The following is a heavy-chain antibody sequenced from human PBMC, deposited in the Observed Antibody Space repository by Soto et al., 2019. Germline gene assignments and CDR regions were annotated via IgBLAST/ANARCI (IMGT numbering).Heavy chain of an antibody. CDR2: IYYSGST. J-gene: IGHJ4*02. D-gene: IGHD5-18*01. Sequence: SETLSLTCTVSGGSISSSSYYWGWIRQPPGKGLEWIGSIYYSGSTYYNPSLKGGVTISVDTSKNQFSLKLSSVTAADTAVYYCARRDLINTAMVKAYDYWGQGTLVTVSS. V-gene: IGHV4-39*01. CDR3: ARRDLINTAMVKAYDY. CDR1: GGSISSSSYY.